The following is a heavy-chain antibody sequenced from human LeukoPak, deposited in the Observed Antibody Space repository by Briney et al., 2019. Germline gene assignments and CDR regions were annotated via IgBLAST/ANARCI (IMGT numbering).Heavy chain of an antibody. Sequence: GASVKVSCKASGYTFTNYGMNWVRQAPGQGLEWMGWINTNTGNPTYAQGFTGRFVFSLDTSVSTAYLQISSLKAEDTAVYYCARVDFWSDQGHYYYYGMDVWGQGTTVTVSS. V-gene: IGHV7-4-1*02. CDR1: GYTFTNYG. J-gene: IGHJ6*02. CDR2: INTNTGNP. CDR3: ARVDFWSDQGHYYYYGMDV. D-gene: IGHD3-3*01.